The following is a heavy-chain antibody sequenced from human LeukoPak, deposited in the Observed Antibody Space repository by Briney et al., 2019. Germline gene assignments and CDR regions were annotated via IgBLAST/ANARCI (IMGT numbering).Heavy chain of an antibody. CDR3: AKRLSAYDHFDY. CDR2: ISGSGGST. J-gene: IGHJ4*02. D-gene: IGHD5-12*01. CDR1: GFTFSSYG. V-gene: IGHV3-23*01. Sequence: GGSLRLSCAASGFTFSSYGMSWVRQAPGKGLEWVSAISGSGGSTYYADSVKGRFTISRDNSKNTLYLQMDTLRPEDTAVYYCAKRLSAYDHFDYWGQGTLVTVSS.